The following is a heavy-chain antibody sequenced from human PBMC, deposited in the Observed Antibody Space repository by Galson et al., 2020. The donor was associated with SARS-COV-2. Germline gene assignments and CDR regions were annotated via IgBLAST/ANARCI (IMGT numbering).Heavy chain of an antibody. CDR3: AKDGVEEYQLLFYYYYYYMDV. Sequence: LGESLQISCAASGFPFSSYGMHWVRQAPGKGLEWVAAISYDGSTKYYADSVKGRFTISRDNSKNTLYLQMNSLRAEDTAVYYCAKDGVEEYQLLFYYYYYYMDVWGKGTTVTVSS. V-gene: IGHV3-30*18. CDR2: ISYDGSTK. D-gene: IGHD2-2*01. J-gene: IGHJ6*03. CDR1: GFPFSSYG.